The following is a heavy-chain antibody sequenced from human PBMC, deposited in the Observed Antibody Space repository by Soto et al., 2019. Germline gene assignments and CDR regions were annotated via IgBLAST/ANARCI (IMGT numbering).Heavy chain of an antibody. J-gene: IGHJ4*02. V-gene: IGHV3-21*01. CDR3: ARAKVVVVAASDYFDY. CDR1: GFTFSSYS. CDR2: ISSSSSYI. D-gene: IGHD2-15*01. Sequence: GGSLRLSCAASGFTFSSYSMNWVRQAPGKGLEWVSSISSSSSYIYYADSVKGRFTISRDNAKNSLYLQMNSLRAEDTAVYYCARAKVVVVAASDYFDYWGQGTLVTVSS.